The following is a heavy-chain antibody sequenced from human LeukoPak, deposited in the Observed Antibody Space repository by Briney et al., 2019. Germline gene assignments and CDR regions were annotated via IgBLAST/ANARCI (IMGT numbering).Heavy chain of an antibody. CDR3: ARDNSDTAIPKPYYYYGMDV. D-gene: IGHD5-18*01. J-gene: IGHJ6*02. Sequence: GGSLRLSCVASGFSFNNFGMTWVRQAPGKGLEWVSVIYSGGSTYYADSVKGRFTISRDNSKNTLYLQMNSLRAEDTAVYYCARDNSDTAIPKPYYYYGMDVWGQGTTVTVSS. CDR2: IYSGGST. CDR1: GFSFNNFG. V-gene: IGHV3-53*01.